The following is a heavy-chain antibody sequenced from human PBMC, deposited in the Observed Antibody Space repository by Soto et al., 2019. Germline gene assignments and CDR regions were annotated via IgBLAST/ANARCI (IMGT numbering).Heavy chain of an antibody. V-gene: IGHV3-30-3*01. CDR3: ASWGPSRSPHKSFDY. Sequence: QVQLVEESGGGVVQPGRSLRLSCAASGFSFSTYAMNWVRQAPGKGLEWVAAISYDGNSEHYADSVKGRFTISRDNSKNTVYLEMNSLRAEDTAVYYCASWGPSRSPHKSFDYWGQGTLVTVSS. D-gene: IGHD3-16*01. CDR2: ISYDGNSE. CDR1: GFSFSTYA. J-gene: IGHJ4*02.